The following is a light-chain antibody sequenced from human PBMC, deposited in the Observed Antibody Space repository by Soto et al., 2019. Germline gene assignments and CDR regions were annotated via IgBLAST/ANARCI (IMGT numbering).Light chain of an antibody. CDR1: QSVSSY. Sequence: EIVLTQSPATLSLSPGERATLSCRAGQSVSSYLAWYQQKPGQAPSLLIYDVSHRATGIPARFSGSGSGTDFTLTISSLEPEDFAVYYCQQRSNWLSITFGQGTRLENK. J-gene: IGKJ5*01. CDR3: QQRSNWLSIT. V-gene: IGKV3-11*01. CDR2: DVS.